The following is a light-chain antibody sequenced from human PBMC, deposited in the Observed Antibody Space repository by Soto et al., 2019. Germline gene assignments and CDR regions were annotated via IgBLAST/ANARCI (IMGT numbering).Light chain of an antibody. V-gene: IGLV1-51*01. J-gene: IGLJ2*01. CDR1: SSNIGNNF. CDR2: DNN. CDR3: GTWDSRLSVVV. Sequence: QSVLTQPPSVSAAPGQKVTISCSGSSSNIGNNFVSWYQQLPGTAPKLLIYDNNKRPSGIPDRFSGSKSDTSATLGITGLQTGDEADYYCGTWDSRLSVVVFGGGTKLTVL.